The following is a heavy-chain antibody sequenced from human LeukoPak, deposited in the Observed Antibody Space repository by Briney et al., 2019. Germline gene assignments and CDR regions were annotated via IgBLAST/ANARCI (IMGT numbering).Heavy chain of an antibody. Sequence: SETLSLTRAVSGYSISSGYYWGWIRQPPGKGLEWIGSIYHSGSTYYNPSLKSRVTISVDTSKNQFSLKLSSVTAADTAVYYCARGGYCSSTSCRYYYYYYMDVWGKGTTVTVSS. CDR2: IYHSGST. D-gene: IGHD2-2*01. V-gene: IGHV4-38-2*01. CDR3: ARGGYCSSTSCRYYYYYYMDV. CDR1: GYSISSGYY. J-gene: IGHJ6*03.